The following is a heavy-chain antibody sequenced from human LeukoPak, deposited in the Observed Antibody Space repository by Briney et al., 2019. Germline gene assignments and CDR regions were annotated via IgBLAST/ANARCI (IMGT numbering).Heavy chain of an antibody. CDR3: AGAPAGSLSWQSPLDY. D-gene: IGHD2-2*01. V-gene: IGHV4-61*02. Sequence: PSQTLSLTCTVPGGSFRSGSYSWSWIRQPAGKGLEGIGRIYTRLRTNYNPSLKSRGTISVETSKNPLSLKLISVTAADTAVYYCAGAPAGSLSWQSPLDYWGQGTLVTVSS. CDR2: IYTRLRT. CDR1: GGSFRSGSYS. J-gene: IGHJ4*02.